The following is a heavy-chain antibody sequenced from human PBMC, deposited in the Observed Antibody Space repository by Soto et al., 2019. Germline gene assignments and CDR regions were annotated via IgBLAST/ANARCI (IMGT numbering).Heavy chain of an antibody. CDR2: IDWDDDK. CDR1: GFSLSTSGVC. D-gene: IGHD6-19*01. J-gene: IGHJ6*02. Sequence: SGPTLVNPTQTLTLTCTFSGFSLSTSGVCVSWIRQPPGKALEWLALIDWDDDKYYSTSLKTRLTISKDTSKNQVVLTMTNMDPVDTATYYCARIAGSGGWYRDGMDVWGQGTTVTVSS. CDR3: ARIAGSGGWYRDGMDV. V-gene: IGHV2-70*01.